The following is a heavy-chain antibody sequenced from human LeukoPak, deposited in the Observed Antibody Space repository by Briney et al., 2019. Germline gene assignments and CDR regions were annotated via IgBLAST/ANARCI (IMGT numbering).Heavy chain of an antibody. D-gene: IGHD3-10*01. CDR2: IYHSGTT. CDR3: ARESVSSGTNWFDP. V-gene: IGHV4-38-2*02. J-gene: IGHJ5*02. CDR1: AYSISSDYY. Sequence: PSETLSLTCAVSAYSISSDYYWGWIRQPPGKGLEWIGTIYHSGTTYYSPSLNSRVTISVDTSKNQFSLKLSSVTAADTAVYYCARESVSSGTNWFDPWGQGTLVTVSS.